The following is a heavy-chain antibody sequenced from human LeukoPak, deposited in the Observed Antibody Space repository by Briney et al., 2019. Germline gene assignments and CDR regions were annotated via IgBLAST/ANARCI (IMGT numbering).Heavy chain of an antibody. J-gene: IGHJ6*03. CDR2: ISSSSSYI. Sequence: GGSLRLSCAASGFTFSSYSMNWVRQAPGKGLEGVSSISSSSSYIYYADSVKGRLTLSRDNAKNSLDLQMNRLRAEDTAVSYCARDSAGAFPYYYSYYMDVWGKGPTVTVSS. CDR1: GFTFSSYS. V-gene: IGHV3-21*01. CDR3: ARDSAGAFPYYYSYYMDV. D-gene: IGHD4-17*01.